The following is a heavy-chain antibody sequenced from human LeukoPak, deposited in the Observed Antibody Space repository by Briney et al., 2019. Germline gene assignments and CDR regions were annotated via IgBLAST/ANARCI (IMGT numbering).Heavy chain of an antibody. Sequence: PGGSLRLSCAASGFTFSSYAMSWVRQAPGKGLEWVSAISGSGGSTYYADPVKGRFTISRDNSKNTLYLQMNSLRAEDTAVYYCAKEGLGWFGDFRYFQHWGQGTLVTVSS. CDR3: AKEGLGWFGDFRYFQH. CDR1: GFTFSSYA. J-gene: IGHJ1*01. CDR2: ISGSGGST. V-gene: IGHV3-23*01. D-gene: IGHD3-10*01.